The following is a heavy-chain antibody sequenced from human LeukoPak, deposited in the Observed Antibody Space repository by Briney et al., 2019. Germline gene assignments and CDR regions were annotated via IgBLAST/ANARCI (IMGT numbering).Heavy chain of an antibody. CDR2: IWYDGSNK. D-gene: IGHD1-26*01. Sequence: PGRSLTLSCAASGFTFSRYGMHWVRQAPGKGLEWVAVIWYDGSNKYCVDSVKGRFTIFRDDSKNTLYLQMNSLRAEDTAVYYCAKDLSGVSYYYFDYWGQGTLVTVSS. CDR3: AKDLSGVSYYYFDY. CDR1: GFTFSRYG. V-gene: IGHV3-33*06. J-gene: IGHJ4*02.